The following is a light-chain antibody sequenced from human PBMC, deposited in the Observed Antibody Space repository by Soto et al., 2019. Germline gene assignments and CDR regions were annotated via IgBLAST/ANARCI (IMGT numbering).Light chain of an antibody. CDR2: GAS. CDR3: QQYGSTPPWT. Sequence: EIVLTQSPGTLSLSLGERATLSCRASQSISSSHLAWYQQKPGQAPRLLISGASSRATGIPDRFSGSGSGTDFTLTISRLEPEDFAVYYCQQYGSTPPWTFGQGTKVEIK. CDR1: QSISSSH. J-gene: IGKJ1*01. V-gene: IGKV3-20*01.